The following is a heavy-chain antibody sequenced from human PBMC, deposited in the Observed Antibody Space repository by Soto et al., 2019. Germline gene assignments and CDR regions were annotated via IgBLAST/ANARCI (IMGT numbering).Heavy chain of an antibody. D-gene: IGHD3-10*01. J-gene: IGHJ6*02. CDR3: ARERTIVRGWNYYYRMDF. CDR2: INPSGGST. Sequence: ASVKVSCKASGYTFTSYYMHWVRQAPGQGLEWMGIINPSGGSTSYAQKFQCRVTMTRDTAARTVYQEPSSLRFDDTGVYYYARERTIVRGWNYYYRMDFCGQGTTVPVSS. CDR1: GYTFTSYY. V-gene: IGHV1-46*01.